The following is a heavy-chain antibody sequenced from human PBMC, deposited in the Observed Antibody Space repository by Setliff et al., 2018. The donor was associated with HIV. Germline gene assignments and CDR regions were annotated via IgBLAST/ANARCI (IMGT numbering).Heavy chain of an antibody. CDR2: INEDGTEK. CDR1: GFTFSSYA. D-gene: IGHD5-12*01. CDR3: AKAGGENGYDSYYYYGMDV. V-gene: IGHV3-7*01. J-gene: IGHJ6*02. Sequence: GGSLRLSCAASGFTFSSYAMSWVRQAPGKGLEWVANINEDGTEKYYVDSVRGRSTISRDNANNSLYLQMNSLRAEDTAVYYCAKAGGENGYDSYYYYGMDVWGQGTTVTVSS.